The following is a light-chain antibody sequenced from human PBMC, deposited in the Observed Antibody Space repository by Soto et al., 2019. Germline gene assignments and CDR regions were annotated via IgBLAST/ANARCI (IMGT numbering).Light chain of an antibody. J-gene: IGKJ4*01. CDR2: GAS. V-gene: IGKV1-9*01. Sequence: DIHLTQSPSFLSASVGDRVTITCRASQDITPSSTWYQQPPGKAPKLLIYGASTLQSGVPSRFSGSGSGTEFSLTITNLQPEDSATYYCQQFKSYPLTFGGGTKVDIK. CDR1: QDITPS. CDR3: QQFKSYPLT.